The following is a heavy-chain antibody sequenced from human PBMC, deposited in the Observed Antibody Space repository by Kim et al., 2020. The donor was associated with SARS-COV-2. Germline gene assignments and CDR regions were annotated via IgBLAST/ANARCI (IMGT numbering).Heavy chain of an antibody. Sequence: GGSLRLSCAASGFTFSNAWMSWVRQAPGKGLEWVGRIKSKTDGGTTDYAAPVKGRFTISRDDSKNTLYLQMNSLKTEDTAVYYCTTASYCSGGSCYFCPYWGQGTLVTVSS. CDR2: IKSKTDGGTT. D-gene: IGHD2-15*01. CDR1: GFTFSNAW. V-gene: IGHV3-15*01. J-gene: IGHJ4*02. CDR3: TTASYCSGGSCYFCPY.